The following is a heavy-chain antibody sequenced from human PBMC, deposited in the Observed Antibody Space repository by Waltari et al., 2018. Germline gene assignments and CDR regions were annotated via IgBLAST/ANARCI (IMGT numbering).Heavy chain of an antibody. J-gene: IGHJ3*02. V-gene: IGHV3-30*04. CDR2: IAYDGRDK. CDR1: ELLFSAFA. Sequence: QVQLVESGGGVVPPGRSPVLSCAASELLFSAFAMNWVRQAPGKGLEWVARIAYDGRDKNYADSVKGRFTISRDNSKNTLYLQVNSLRTEDTAVYYCARGRAYDFWSGYSAEPDAFDIWGQGTMVSVSS. D-gene: IGHD3-3*01. CDR3: ARGRAYDFWSGYSAEPDAFDI.